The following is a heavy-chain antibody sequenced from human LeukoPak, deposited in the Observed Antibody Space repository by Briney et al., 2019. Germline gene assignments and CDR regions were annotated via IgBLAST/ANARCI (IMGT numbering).Heavy chain of an antibody. J-gene: IGHJ4*02. D-gene: IGHD3-22*01. Sequence: GLSLTLSCSASGFTFSSYWMSWVRHAPPKGPAWVANIKQDGSEKYYVASVKGRFTISRDNAKTSLYLQMNSLRAEDTAVYYCARGDYYDSSGYSPLDYWGQGTLVTVSS. CDR2: IKQDGSEK. CDR1: GFTFSSYW. CDR3: ARGDYYDSSGYSPLDY. V-gene: IGHV3-7*01.